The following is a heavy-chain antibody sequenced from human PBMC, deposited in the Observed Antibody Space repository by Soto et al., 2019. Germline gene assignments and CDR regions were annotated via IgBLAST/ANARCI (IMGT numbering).Heavy chain of an antibody. D-gene: IGHD2-15*01. J-gene: IGHJ6*02. V-gene: IGHV4-4*02. CDR3: ARARKGCSANNCYSDP. Sequence: SETLSLTCTLSGGSVRAPDWWNWVRQSPDKGLEWIAEVHISGHSNYNPSLRSRVSVSIDSSKNQFYLNLNSVTAADTAIYYCARARKGCSANNCYSDPWGQGTRVTV. CDR1: GGSVRAPDW. CDR2: VHISGHS.